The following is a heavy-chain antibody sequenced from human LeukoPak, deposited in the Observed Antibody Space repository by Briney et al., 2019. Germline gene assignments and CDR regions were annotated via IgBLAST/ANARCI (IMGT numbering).Heavy chain of an antibody. Sequence: PGGSLRLSCAASGFIFSSHSMNWVRQAPGKWLEWVSYISSTGFTTHYADSVKARFTISRDNAKNSLYLQMNSLRDEDTAVYYCARDLTSVPTPWGQGTLVTVSS. J-gene: IGHJ5*02. D-gene: IGHD4-17*01. CDR1: GFIFSSHS. V-gene: IGHV3-48*02. CDR2: ISSTGFTT. CDR3: ARDLTSVPTP.